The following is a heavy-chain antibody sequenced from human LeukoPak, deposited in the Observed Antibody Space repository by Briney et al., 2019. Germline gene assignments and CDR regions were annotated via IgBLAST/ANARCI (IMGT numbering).Heavy chain of an antibody. CDR3: AKAPYYYDSSGYHVFDY. V-gene: IGHV3-23*01. CDR1: GFTFSSYA. J-gene: IGHJ4*02. CDR2: ISGSGAST. Sequence: GGSLRLSCAPSGFTFSSYAMSGVRQAPVKGLECVSAISGSGASTYYADSVKGRFTISRDNSKNTLYRQMNSLRSKDTAVYYCAKAPYYYDSSGYHVFDYWGQGTLVTVSS. D-gene: IGHD3-22*01.